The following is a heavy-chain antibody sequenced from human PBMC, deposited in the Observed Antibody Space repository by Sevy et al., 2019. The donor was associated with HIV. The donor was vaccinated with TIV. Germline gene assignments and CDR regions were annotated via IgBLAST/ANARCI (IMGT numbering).Heavy chain of an antibody. CDR2: ISGSGGST. Sequence: GGSLRLSCAASGFTFSSYAMSWVRQAPGKGLEWVSAISGSGGSTYYADPVKGRFTLSRDNSKNTLYLQMNSLRAEGTAVYYCANDGPNRSLIAAAPFDYWGQGTLVTVSS. CDR1: GFTFSSYA. J-gene: IGHJ4*02. CDR3: ANDGPNRSLIAAAPFDY. V-gene: IGHV3-23*01. D-gene: IGHD6-13*01.